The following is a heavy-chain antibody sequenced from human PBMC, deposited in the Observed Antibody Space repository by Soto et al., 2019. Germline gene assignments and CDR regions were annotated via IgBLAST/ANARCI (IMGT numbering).Heavy chain of an antibody. D-gene: IGHD2-2*01. V-gene: IGHV1-18*01. Sequence: ASVKVSCKASGYTFTSYGISWVRQAPGQGLEWMGWISAYNGNTNYAQKLQGRVTMTTDTSTSTAYKELRSLRSDDTAVYYCARVGGYQLLADYYYYYGMDVWGQGTTVTVSS. CDR2: ISAYNGNT. CDR1: GYTFTSYG. CDR3: ARVGGYQLLADYYYYYGMDV. J-gene: IGHJ6*02.